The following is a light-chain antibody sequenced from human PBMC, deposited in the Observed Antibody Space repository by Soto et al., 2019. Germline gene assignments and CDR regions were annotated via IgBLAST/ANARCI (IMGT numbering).Light chain of an antibody. Sequence: EIVLTQSPDTLSLSPEERATLSCRASQSVSRYLAWYQQKPGQAPRLLIYDASNRATGIPARFSGSGSGTDFTLTISSLEPEDFALYYCQQRSDWPSTLGGGTKVQIK. CDR2: DAS. CDR3: QQRSDWPST. V-gene: IGKV3-11*01. CDR1: QSVSRY. J-gene: IGKJ4*01.